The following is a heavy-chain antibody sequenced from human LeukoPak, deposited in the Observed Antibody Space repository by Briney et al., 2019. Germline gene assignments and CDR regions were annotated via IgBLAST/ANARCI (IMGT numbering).Heavy chain of an antibody. Sequence: AGSLRLSSAASGFTASSNYMSWVRQAPGKGLEWVSVTYSGGSKYYADSVKGRFTISRDNSKNTLYLQMNSLRAEDTAVYYCARSGSSGYSYYFDYWGQGTLVTVSS. CDR1: GFTASSNY. CDR3: ARSGSSGYSYYFDY. D-gene: IGHD3-22*01. CDR2: TYSGGSK. V-gene: IGHV3-66*02. J-gene: IGHJ4*02.